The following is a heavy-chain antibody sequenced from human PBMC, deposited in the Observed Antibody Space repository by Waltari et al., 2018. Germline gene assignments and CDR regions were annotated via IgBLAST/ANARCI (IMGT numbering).Heavy chain of an antibody. J-gene: IGHJ5*02. V-gene: IGHV3-21*01. CDR2: ISSSSSYI. CDR3: ARDGFSDSDWFDP. Sequence: VQLVESGGGLVKPGGSLRLSCAASGFTFSSYSMNWVRQAPGKGLEWVSSISSSSSYIYYADSVKGRFTISRDNAKNSLYLQMNSLRAEDTAVYYCARDGFSDSDWFDPWGQGTLVTVSS. CDR1: GFTFSSYS. D-gene: IGHD3-3*01.